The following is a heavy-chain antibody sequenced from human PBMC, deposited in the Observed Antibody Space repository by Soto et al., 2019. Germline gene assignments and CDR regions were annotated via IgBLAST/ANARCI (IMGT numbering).Heavy chain of an antibody. CDR1: GYTFTNYL. CDR2: INPHSGDT. J-gene: IGHJ2*01. D-gene: IGHD6-19*01. CDR3: AREGLTGYWFFDL. V-gene: IGHV1-2*02. Sequence: QVQLVQSGSEVKKPGASVRVSCRASGYTFTNYLIQWVRQAPGQGLEWMGWINPHSGDTTYAQSFQGRLSTTRDTSTSTAFLQLSSLRSDDAAVYYCAREGLTGYWFFDLWGRGTLVTV.